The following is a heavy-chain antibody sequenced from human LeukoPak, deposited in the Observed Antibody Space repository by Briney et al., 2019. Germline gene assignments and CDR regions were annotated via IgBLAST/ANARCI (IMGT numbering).Heavy chain of an antibody. J-gene: IGHJ5*02. V-gene: IGHV1-69*13. Sequence: GASVKVSCKASGGTFSSYAISWVRQAPGQGLEWMGGIIPIFGTANYAQKFQGRVTITADESTSTAYMELSSLRSEDTAVYYCARASAAAGNSLNWFDPWGQGTLVTVSS. D-gene: IGHD6-13*01. CDR1: GGTFSSYA. CDR2: IIPIFGTA. CDR3: ARASAAAGNSLNWFDP.